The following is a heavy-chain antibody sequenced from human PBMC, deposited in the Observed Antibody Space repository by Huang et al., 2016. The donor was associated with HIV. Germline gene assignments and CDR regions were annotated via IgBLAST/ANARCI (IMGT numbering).Heavy chain of an antibody. CDR3: ARDPLDIRRHFDF. V-gene: IGHV1-3*01. J-gene: IGHJ4*02. CDR1: GYTFSSHA. CDR2: INGGNGDT. Sequence: QVQLVQSGAEVKKPGTSVKVSCKTSGYTFSSHALHWLRQAPGQRPEWMGGINGGNGDTKYSQKCQGRVTITSDTSANIGYMELNSLLSEDTAVYYCARDPLDIRRHFDFWGQGSLVTVSS. D-gene: IGHD3-3*01.